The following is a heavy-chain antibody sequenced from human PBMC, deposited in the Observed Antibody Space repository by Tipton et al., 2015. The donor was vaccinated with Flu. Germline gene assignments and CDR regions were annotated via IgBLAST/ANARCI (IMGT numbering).Heavy chain of an antibody. D-gene: IGHD5-24*01. CDR2: ICPDGSS. Sequence: TLSLTCTVYGESFSGSHWSWIRQPPGRGLECIGEICPDGSSANNASLKSRVTISIDTSKNLFTLKLGAVTAADGGACFCARVRDAYKQGHWGQGTLVTVSS. CDR1: GESFSGSH. J-gene: IGHJ4*02. CDR3: ARVRDAYKQGH. V-gene: IGHV4-34*01.